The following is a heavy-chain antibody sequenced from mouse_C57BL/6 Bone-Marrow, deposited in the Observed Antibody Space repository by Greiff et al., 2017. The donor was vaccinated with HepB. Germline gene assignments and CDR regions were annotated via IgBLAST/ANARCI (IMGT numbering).Heavy chain of an antibody. CDR1: GYTFTTYP. J-gene: IGHJ1*03. CDR2: FHPYNDDT. Sequence: VKLMESGAELVKPGASVKMSCKASGYTFTTYPIEWMKQNHGKSLEWIGNFHPYNDDTKYNEKFKGKATLTVEKSSSTVYLELSRLTSDDSAVYYCARGHDDYDWYFDGWGTGTTVTVSS. CDR3: ARGHDDYDWYFDG. D-gene: IGHD2-4*01. V-gene: IGHV1-47*01.